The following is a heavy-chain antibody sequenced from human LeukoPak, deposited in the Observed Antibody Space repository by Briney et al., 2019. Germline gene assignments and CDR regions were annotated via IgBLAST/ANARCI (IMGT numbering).Heavy chain of an antibody. CDR3: ARELISSRAAFDT. V-gene: IGHV4-34*01. J-gene: IGHJ3*02. D-gene: IGHD3-10*01. CDR2: INHSGST. CDR1: GGSFSGYY. Sequence: PSETLSLTCAVYGGSFSGYYWSWIRQPPGKGLEWIGEINHSGSTNYNPSLKSRVTISVDTSKHQFPLKLTSVTAADTAVYYCARELISSRAAFDTWGQGTVVTVSS.